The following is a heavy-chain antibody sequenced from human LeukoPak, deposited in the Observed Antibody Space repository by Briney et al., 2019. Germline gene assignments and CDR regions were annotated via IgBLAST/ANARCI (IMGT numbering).Heavy chain of an antibody. CDR3: ASIVRGAFDI. J-gene: IGHJ3*02. CDR1: GFTFSSSW. Sequence: GGSLRLSCVASGFTFSSSWMHWVRQAPGKGLEWVSSISSSSSYIYYADSVKGRFTISRDNAKNSLYLQMNSLRAEDTAVYYCASIVRGAFDIWGQGTMVTVSS. CDR2: ISSSSSYI. V-gene: IGHV3-21*01. D-gene: IGHD3-10*01.